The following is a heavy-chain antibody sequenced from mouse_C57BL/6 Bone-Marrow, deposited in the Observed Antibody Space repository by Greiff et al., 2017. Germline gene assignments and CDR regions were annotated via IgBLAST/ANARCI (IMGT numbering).Heavy chain of an antibody. J-gene: IGHJ1*03. Sequence: VHLVESGAELARPGASVKLSCKASGYTFTSYGISWVKQRTGQGLEWIGEIYPRSGNTYYNEKFKGKATLTADKSSSTAYMELRSLTSEDSAVYFCARCGRGYFDVWGTGTTVTVSS. V-gene: IGHV1-81*01. CDR1: GYTFTSYG. D-gene: IGHD1-1*02. CDR2: IYPRSGNT. CDR3: ARCGRGYFDV.